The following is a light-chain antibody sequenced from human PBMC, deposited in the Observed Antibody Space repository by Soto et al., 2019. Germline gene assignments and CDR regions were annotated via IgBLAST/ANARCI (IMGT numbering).Light chain of an antibody. J-gene: IGKJ5*01. CDR2: GAS. CDR3: QQYGSSPIT. Sequence: VMTQSPATLSVSPGERATLSCRASQSVTSNYLAWYQQRPGQAPRLLIYGASSRATGIPDRFSGSGSGTDFTLTISRLEPEDFAVYYCQQYGSSPITFGQGTDWRL. CDR1: QSVTSNY. V-gene: IGKV3-20*01.